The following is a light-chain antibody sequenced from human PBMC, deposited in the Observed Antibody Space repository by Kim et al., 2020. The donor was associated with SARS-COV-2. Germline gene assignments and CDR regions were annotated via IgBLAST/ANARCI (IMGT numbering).Light chain of an antibody. CDR1: QSIGTW. J-gene: IGKJ1*01. Sequence: AAVGDRVTITCRASQSIGTWLAWYQQKPGKAPKLLIYDASSLESGVPSRFSGSGSGTEFTLTISSLQPDDFATYYCQQYNSYSGTFGQGTKVDIK. CDR2: DAS. CDR3: QQYNSYSGT. V-gene: IGKV1-5*01.